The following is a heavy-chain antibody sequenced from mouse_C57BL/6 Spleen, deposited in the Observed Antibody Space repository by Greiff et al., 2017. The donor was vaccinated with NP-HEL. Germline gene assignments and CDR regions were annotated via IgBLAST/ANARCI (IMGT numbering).Heavy chain of an antibody. D-gene: IGHD1-1*01. CDR2: IDPSDSYT. V-gene: IGHV1-50*01. Sequence: VQLQQPGAELVKPGASVKLSCKASGYTFTSYWMQWVKQRPGQGLEWIGEIDPSDSYTNYNQKFKGKATLTVDTSSSTAYMQLSSLTSEDSAVYYCANLLYYGSSYGWYFDVWGTGTTVTVSS. J-gene: IGHJ1*03. CDR1: GYTFTSYW. CDR3: ANLLYYGSSYGWYFDV.